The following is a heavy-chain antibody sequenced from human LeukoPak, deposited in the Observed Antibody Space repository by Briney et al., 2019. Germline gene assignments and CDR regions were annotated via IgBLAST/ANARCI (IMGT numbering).Heavy chain of an antibody. CDR2: TKQDGSEK. CDR3: ARDGPRGGFDC. Sequence: GGSLRLSCAVSGFNFSSYWMSWVRQAPGKGLEWVANTKQDGSEKNYVDSVKGRFTISRDNAKNSLYLQMNSLRAEDTAVYYCARDGPRGGFDCWGQGTLVTVSS. V-gene: IGHV3-7*01. J-gene: IGHJ4*02. CDR1: GFNFSSYW. D-gene: IGHD3-10*01.